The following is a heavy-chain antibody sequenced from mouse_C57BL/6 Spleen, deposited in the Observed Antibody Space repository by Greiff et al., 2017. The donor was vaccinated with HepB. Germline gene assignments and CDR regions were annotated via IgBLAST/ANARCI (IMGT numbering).Heavy chain of an antibody. CDR2: IWSGGST. CDR3: ARGLYYYGSGAY. V-gene: IGHV2-2*01. J-gene: IGHJ3*01. D-gene: IGHD1-1*01. CDR1: GFSLTRYG. Sequence: VMLVESGPGLVQPSQSLSITCTVSGFSLTRYGVHWVRQSPGKGLEWLGVIWSGGSTDYNAAFISRLSISKDNSKSQVFFKMNSLQADDTAIYYCARGLYYYGSGAYWGQGTLVTVSA.